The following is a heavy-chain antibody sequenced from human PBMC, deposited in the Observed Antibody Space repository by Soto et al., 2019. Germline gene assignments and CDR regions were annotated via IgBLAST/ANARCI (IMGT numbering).Heavy chain of an antibody. V-gene: IGHV3-21*01. CDR1: GFTFTRYS. CDR2: ISSTTNYT. J-gene: IGHJ4*02. CDR3: ARESEDLTSNFDY. Sequence: GGSLRLSCAASGFTFTRYSMNWVRQAPGKGPEWVSSISSTTNYTYYADSMKGRFTVSRDNAKNSEYLEMNSLSAEDTAVYYCARESEDLTSNFDYWGQGTLVTVSS.